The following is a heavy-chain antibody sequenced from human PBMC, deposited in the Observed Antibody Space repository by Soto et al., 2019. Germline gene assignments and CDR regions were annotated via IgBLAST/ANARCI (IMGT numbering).Heavy chain of an antibody. CDR2: IWYDGSNK. J-gene: IGHJ5*02. D-gene: IGHD6-19*01. CDR1: GFTFSSYG. Sequence: QVQLVESGGGVVQPGRSLRLSCAASGFTFSSYGMHWVRQAPGKGLERVAVIWYDGSNKYYADSVKGRFTISRDNSKNRLYLQMNSLRAEDTAVYYCARENLGYSSARYNWFDPWGQGTLVTVSS. CDR3: ARENLGYSSARYNWFDP. V-gene: IGHV3-33*01.